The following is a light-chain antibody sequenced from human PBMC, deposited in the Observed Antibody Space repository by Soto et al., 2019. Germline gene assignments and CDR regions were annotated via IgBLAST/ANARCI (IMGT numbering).Light chain of an antibody. V-gene: IGLV2-14*01. Sequence: QLVLTQPASVSGSPGQSITISCTGTSSDLGGYNYVSWYQQHPGKAPKVMIYEVSNRPSGVSNRFSGSKSGNTASLTISGLQAEDEADYYCSSYTSSSTLVFGGGTQLTVL. J-gene: IGLJ2*01. CDR2: EVS. CDR3: SSYTSSSTLV. CDR1: SSDLGGYNY.